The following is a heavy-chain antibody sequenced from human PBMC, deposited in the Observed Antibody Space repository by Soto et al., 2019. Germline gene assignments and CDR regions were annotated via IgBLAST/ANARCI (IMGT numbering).Heavy chain of an antibody. CDR1: GYTFTSYA. CDR3: ARGIAVAGYLDY. CDR2: INAGNGNT. D-gene: IGHD6-19*01. V-gene: IGHV1-3*01. Sequence: ASVKVSCKASGYTFTSYAMHWVRQAPGQRLEWMGWINAGNGNTKYSQKFQGRVTITRDTSASTAYMELSSLRSEDTAVYYCARGIAVAGYLDYWGQGTLVTVSS. J-gene: IGHJ4*02.